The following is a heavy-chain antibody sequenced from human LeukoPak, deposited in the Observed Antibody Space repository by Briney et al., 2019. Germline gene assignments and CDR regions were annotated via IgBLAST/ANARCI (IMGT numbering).Heavy chain of an antibody. J-gene: IGHJ6*03. CDR2: ISGSGGST. CDR1: GFTFSSYG. D-gene: IGHD3-10*01. V-gene: IGHV3-23*01. Sequence: GGSLRLSCAASGFTFSSYGMSWVRQAPGKGLEWVSAISGSGGSTYYADSVKGRFTISRDNSKNTLYLQMNSLRAEDTAVYYCAKGSGSGSYYYYYYYMDVWGKGTTVTISS. CDR3: AKGSGSGSYYYYYYYMDV.